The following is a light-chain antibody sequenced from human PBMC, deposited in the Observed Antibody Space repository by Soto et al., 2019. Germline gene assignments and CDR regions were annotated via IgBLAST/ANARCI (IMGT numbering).Light chain of an antibody. V-gene: IGLV1-40*01. CDR1: SSNIGAGYD. J-gene: IGLJ3*02. CDR2: GNS. Sequence: QSVLTQPPSVSGDPGQRVTISCTGSSSNIGAGYDVHWYQQLPGTAPKFLIYGNSNRPSGVPDRFSGSKSGTSASLAITGLQAEDEADYYCQSYDSSLSGSVFGGGTKLTVL. CDR3: QSYDSSLSGSV.